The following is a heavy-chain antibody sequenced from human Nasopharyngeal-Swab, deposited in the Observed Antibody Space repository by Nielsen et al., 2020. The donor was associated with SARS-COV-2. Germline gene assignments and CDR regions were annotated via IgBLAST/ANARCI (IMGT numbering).Heavy chain of an antibody. CDR1: GGSISSCSYD. CDR2: IYTSGST. CDR3: AMSPPIDPYYYYYMDV. V-gene: IGHV4-61*02. J-gene: IGHJ6*03. Sequence: SETLSLTCNVSGGSISSCSYDWSWIRQPAGKGLEWIGRIYTSGSTNYNPSLKSRVTISVDTSKNQFSLKLRSVTASDTAVYYCAMSPPIDPYYYYYMDVWGKGTTVTVSS.